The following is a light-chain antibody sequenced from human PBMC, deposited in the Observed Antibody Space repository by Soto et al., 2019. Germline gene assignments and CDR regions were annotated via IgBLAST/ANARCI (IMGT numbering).Light chain of an antibody. V-gene: IGKV3-11*01. Sequence: EIVLTQSPAPLSLSPGERATLSCRASQSISHYLAWYQQKPGQAPRLLIYDASNRATGIPARFSGSGSGTDFTLTISSLEPEDFAVYYCQQRSNWPPITFGQGTRLEI. CDR3: QQRSNWPPIT. CDR1: QSISHY. J-gene: IGKJ5*01. CDR2: DAS.